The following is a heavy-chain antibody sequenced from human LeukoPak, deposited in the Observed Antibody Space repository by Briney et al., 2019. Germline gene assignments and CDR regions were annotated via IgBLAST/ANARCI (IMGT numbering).Heavy chain of an antibody. J-gene: IGHJ4*02. D-gene: IGHD4-23*01. CDR2: IYYDGSNK. CDR1: GFIFSSYG. Sequence: GRSLRLSCAASGFIFSSYGMHWVRQAPGKGLEWVAVIYYDGSNKYYADSVRGRFTISRDNSKNTLYLQMNSLRAEDTAVYYCAKDKSTVVAFDYWGQGTLVTVSS. V-gene: IGHV3-33*06. CDR3: AKDKSTVVAFDY.